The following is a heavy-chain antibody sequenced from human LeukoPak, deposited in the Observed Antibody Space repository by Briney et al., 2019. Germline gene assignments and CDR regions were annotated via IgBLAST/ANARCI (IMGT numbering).Heavy chain of an antibody. D-gene: IGHD3-22*01. CDR2: IIPIFGTA. Sequence: SVKVSCKASGGTFSSYAISWVRQPPGQGLEWMGGIIPIFGTANYAQKFQGRVTITTDESTSTAYMELSSLRSEDTAVYYCARSDYDSSGYPPYYYCMDVWGKGTTVTVSS. J-gene: IGHJ6*03. CDR3: ARSDYDSSGYPPYYYCMDV. V-gene: IGHV1-69*05. CDR1: GGTFSSYA.